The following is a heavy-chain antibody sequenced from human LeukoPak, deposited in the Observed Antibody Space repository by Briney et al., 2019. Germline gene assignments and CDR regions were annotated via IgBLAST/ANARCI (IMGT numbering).Heavy chain of an antibody. Sequence: GGSLRLSCAASGITFIKYSMTWVRQAPGKGLEWVSAITGSGAFTDYADSVKGRFTISRDNSKNTLYLQMNSLRADDTALYYCAKRSAESSGYFDYWGQGTLVTVSS. CDR2: ITGSGAFT. CDR3: AKRSAESSGYFDY. J-gene: IGHJ4*02. CDR1: GITFIKYS. D-gene: IGHD6-19*01. V-gene: IGHV3-23*01.